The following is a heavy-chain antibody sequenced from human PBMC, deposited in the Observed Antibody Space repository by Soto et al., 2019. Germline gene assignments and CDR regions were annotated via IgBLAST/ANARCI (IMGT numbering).Heavy chain of an antibody. J-gene: IGHJ4*02. V-gene: IGHV4-30-4*01. CDR1: GGSISSGYYY. CDR3: AKAWDY. Sequence: QVQLQESGPGLLKPSQTLSLTCTVSGGSISSGYYYWSWNRPPPGKGREWIGFISNSGNTYYNPSLKSRITISAATSKNQFSLQLKSVTAADPAVYYCAKAWDYWGQGTLVTVSS. CDR2: ISNSGNT.